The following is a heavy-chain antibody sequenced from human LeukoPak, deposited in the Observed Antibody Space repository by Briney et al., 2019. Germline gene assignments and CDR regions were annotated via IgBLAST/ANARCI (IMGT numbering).Heavy chain of an antibody. Sequence: GGSLRLSCAASGFSFTNYWMHWVRQVPGKGLFWVSRINSDGSSTTYADSVKGRFTISRDNAKNRLYLQMNSLRAEDTAVYYCATTPGYCSSTTCFEYFQHWGQGTLVTVSS. CDR3: ATTPGYCSSTTCFEYFQH. V-gene: IGHV3-74*01. CDR2: INSDGSST. D-gene: IGHD2-2*03. J-gene: IGHJ1*01. CDR1: GFSFTNYW.